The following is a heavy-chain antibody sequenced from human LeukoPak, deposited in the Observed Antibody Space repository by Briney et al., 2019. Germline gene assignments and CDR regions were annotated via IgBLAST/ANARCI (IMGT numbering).Heavy chain of an antibody. V-gene: IGHV1-2*02. D-gene: IGHD5-24*01. CDR2: INPNRGGT. CDR1: GYTFTGYY. CDR3: ASDLEGDGYNYYFDY. J-gene: IGHJ4*02. Sequence: ASVKVSCKASGYTFTGYYMHWVRQAPGQGLEWMVWINPNRGGTNYAQKFQDRVTMTRDTSISTAYMELSRLRSDDTAVYYCASDLEGDGYNYYFDYWGQGTLVTVSS.